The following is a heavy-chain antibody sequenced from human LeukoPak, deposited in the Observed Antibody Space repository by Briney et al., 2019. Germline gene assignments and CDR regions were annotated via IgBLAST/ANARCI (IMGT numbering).Heavy chain of an antibody. Sequence: PGTSLRLSCAASGFTFSSYAMHWVRQAPGKGLEWVAVISYDGSNKFYADSVKGRLTISRDNSKNTLYLQMNSLRTEDTAVYYCARDPSREAYYYSYMDVWGKGTTVTVSS. CDR1: GFTFSSYA. CDR3: ARDPSREAYYYSYMDV. CDR2: ISYDGSNK. V-gene: IGHV3-30-3*01. J-gene: IGHJ6*03.